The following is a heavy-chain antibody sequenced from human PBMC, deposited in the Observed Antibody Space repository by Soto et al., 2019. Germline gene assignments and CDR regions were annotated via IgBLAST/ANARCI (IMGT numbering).Heavy chain of an antibody. CDR1: GFTFSRYG. CDR3: ARDPSEGRVGNWFES. D-gene: IGHD2-2*01. V-gene: IGHV3-21*01. J-gene: IGHJ5*01. Sequence: GGSLRLSCAASGFTFSRYGMNWVRQAPGKGLEWVSSISSSTSYVYYADSVQGRFSVSRDNAKKILYLEMYALRTEDTAVYYCARDPSEGRVGNWFESWGQGTLVTVSS. CDR2: ISSSTSYV.